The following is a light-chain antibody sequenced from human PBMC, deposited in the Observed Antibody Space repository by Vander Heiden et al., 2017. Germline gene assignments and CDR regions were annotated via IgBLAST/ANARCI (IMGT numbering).Light chain of an antibody. Sequence: QLVLTQSPSASASLGASVQLTCTLSSGHRSYAIAWHQQQPEKGPRYLMKLNSDGSHSKGDGIPDRFPGSSSGAERYLTISSLQSEDEADYYCQTWGTGTQGVVFGGGTKLTVL. CDR3: QTWGTGTQGVV. V-gene: IGLV4-69*02. J-gene: IGLJ2*01. CDR1: SGHRSYA. CDR2: LNSDGSH.